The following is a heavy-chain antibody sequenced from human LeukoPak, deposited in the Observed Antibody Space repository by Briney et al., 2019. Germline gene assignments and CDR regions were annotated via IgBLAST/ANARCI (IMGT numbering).Heavy chain of an antibody. J-gene: IGHJ6*03. V-gene: IGHV3-23*01. CDR3: AKSIAGYYYYYYYMDV. D-gene: IGHD6-6*01. CDR1: GFTFSSYA. Sequence: GGSLRLSXAASGFTFSSYAMSWVRQAPGKGLEWVSAISGSGGSTYYADSVKGRFTISRDNSKNTLYLQMNSLRAEDTAVYYCAKSIAGYYYYYYYMDVWGKGTTVTVSS. CDR2: ISGSGGST.